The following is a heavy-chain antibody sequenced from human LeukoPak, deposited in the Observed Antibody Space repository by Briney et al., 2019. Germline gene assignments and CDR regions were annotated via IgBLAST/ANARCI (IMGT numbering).Heavy chain of an antibody. D-gene: IGHD5-12*01. CDR2: INPSGGST. CDR1: GYTFTSYY. Sequence: ASVKVSCKASGYTFTSYYMPWVRQAPGQGLEWMGIINPSGGSTSYAQKFQGRVTVTRDTSTSTVYMELSSLRSEDTAVYYCARDSPPGIVATILSYWGQGTLVTVSS. V-gene: IGHV1-46*01. J-gene: IGHJ4*02. CDR3: ARDSPPGIVATILSY.